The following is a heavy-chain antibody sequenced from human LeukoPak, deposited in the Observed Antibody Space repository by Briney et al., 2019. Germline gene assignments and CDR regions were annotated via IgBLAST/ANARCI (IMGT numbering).Heavy chain of an antibody. D-gene: IGHD4-17*01. Sequence: PSQTLSLTCSVSGGSISSGDYYWSWIRQPPGKGLEWIGYIYYSGSTYYNPSLKSRVTMSVDTSKNQFSLKLSSVTAADTAVYYCARELTTNAFDIWGQGTMVTVSS. CDR3: ARELTTNAFDI. J-gene: IGHJ3*02. V-gene: IGHV4-30-4*08. CDR2: IYYSGST. CDR1: GGSISSGDYY.